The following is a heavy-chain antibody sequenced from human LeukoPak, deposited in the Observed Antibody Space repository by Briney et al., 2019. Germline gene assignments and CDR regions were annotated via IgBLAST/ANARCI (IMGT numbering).Heavy chain of an antibody. CDR1: GFTFSTYA. Sequence: GGSLRLSCAASGFTFSTYAMSWVRQPPGKGLEWVSIIRGGGGTIYYADSVKGRFTISRDNSKNTLYLQMNSLRVEDTAVYYCARVDYSNWFDPWGQGTLVTVSS. CDR3: ARVDYSNWFDP. J-gene: IGHJ5*02. D-gene: IGHD5-12*01. V-gene: IGHV3-23*01. CDR2: IRGGGGTI.